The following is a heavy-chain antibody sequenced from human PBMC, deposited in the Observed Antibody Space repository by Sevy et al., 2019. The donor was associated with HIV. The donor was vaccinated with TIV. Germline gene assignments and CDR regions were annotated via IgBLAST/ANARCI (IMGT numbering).Heavy chain of an antibody. J-gene: IGHJ6*02. CDR2: IKSRPDGGTI. D-gene: IGHD2-8*01. CDR1: GFTFSYAW. V-gene: IGHV3-15*01. CDR3: STDPIIVLLVTDGMDV. Sequence: GGSLRLSCVASGFTFSYAWMSWVRQAPGKGLEWVGRIKSRPDGGTIDYAAPVKGRFTISRDDSKNTLYLQMNSLKTEDTGVYYCSTDPIIVLLVTDGMDVWGQGTTVTVSS.